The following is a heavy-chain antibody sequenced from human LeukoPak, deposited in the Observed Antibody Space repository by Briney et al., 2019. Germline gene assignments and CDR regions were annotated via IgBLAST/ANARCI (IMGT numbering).Heavy chain of an antibody. CDR2: ISSSGSTI. CDR1: GFTVSTDY. Sequence: PGGSLRLSCAVSGFTVSTDYMSWVRQAPGKGLEWVSYISSSGSTIYYADSVKGRFTISRDNSKNTLYLQMNSLRAEDTAVYYCAKAANWGSFDYWGQGTLDTVSS. D-gene: IGHD7-27*01. CDR3: AKAANWGSFDY. J-gene: IGHJ4*02. V-gene: IGHV3-11*04.